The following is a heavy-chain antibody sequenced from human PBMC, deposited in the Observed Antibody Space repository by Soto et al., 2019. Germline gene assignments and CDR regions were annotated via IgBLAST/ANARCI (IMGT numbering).Heavy chain of an antibody. D-gene: IGHD3-10*01. CDR3: ARDSDPQDYYGSGTDY. J-gene: IGHJ4*02. V-gene: IGHV3-33*01. CDR1: GFTFSSYG. Sequence: GGSLRLSCAASGFTFSSYGMHWVRQAPGKGLEWVAVIWYDGSNKYYADSVKGRFTISRDNSKNTLYLQMNSLRAEDTAVYYCARDSDPQDYYGSGTDYWGQGTLVTV. CDR2: IWYDGSNK.